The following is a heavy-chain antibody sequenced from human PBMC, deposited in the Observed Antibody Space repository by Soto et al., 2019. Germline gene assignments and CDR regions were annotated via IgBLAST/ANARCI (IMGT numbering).Heavy chain of an antibody. CDR1: GFSLAITG. CDR2: LSRDGSET. V-gene: IGHV3-30*18. CDR3: AKDWGSSGWYNWFDS. Sequence: QVQLVESGGGVVQPGRSLRLACAASGFSLAITGMHWVRQTPGKGLEWVAMLSRDGSETYYGDSVRGRFTISRDNSKNTLYLQMNGLRPEDTALYYCAKDWGSSGWYNWFDSWGQGALVTVSS. J-gene: IGHJ5*01. D-gene: IGHD6-19*01.